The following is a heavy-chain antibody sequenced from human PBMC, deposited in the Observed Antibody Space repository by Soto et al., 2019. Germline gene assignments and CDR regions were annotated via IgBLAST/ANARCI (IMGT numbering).Heavy chain of an antibody. D-gene: IGHD6-13*01. Sequence: QVQLVESGGGVVQPGRSLRLSCAASGFTFSSYAMHWVRQAPGKGLEWVAVISYDGSNKYYADSVKGRFTISRDNSKNTLYLQMNSLRAEDTAVYYCARDLHHDEADYSSSWYRFDPWGQGTLVTVSS. V-gene: IGHV3-30-3*01. CDR2: ISYDGSNK. J-gene: IGHJ5*02. CDR1: GFTFSSYA. CDR3: ARDLHHDEADYSSSWYRFDP.